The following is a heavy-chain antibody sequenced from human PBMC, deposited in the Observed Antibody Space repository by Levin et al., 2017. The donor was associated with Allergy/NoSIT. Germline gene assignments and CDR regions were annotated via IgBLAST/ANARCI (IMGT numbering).Heavy chain of an antibody. V-gene: IGHV3-13*01. Sequence: LSLTCEASGFTFRTSDMHWVRQVAGKRLEWVSAIGTASDTYYGDSVKGRFITSRENAKNSLYLDMSRLGPGDSGVYYCAREGFGDFGIWDGLDVWGQGTTVTVSS. CDR1: GFTFRTSD. CDR3: AREGFGDFGIWDGLDV. CDR2: IGTASDT. J-gene: IGHJ6*02. D-gene: IGHD3-3*01.